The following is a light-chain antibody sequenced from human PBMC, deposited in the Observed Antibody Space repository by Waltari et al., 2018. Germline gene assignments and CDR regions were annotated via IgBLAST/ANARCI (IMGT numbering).Light chain of an antibody. CDR1: NNDIGSYNL. CDR2: EVN. CDR3: CSYAGTPRVV. J-gene: IGLJ2*01. Sequence: QSALTQPASVSGSPGQSITISCTGTNNDIGSYNLVSWYQQHPGKAPKVIIFEVNKRPSGVFNRFSCSKSGNTASLTVSGLHPEDEADYYCCSYAGTPRVVFGGGTKLTVL. V-gene: IGLV2-23*02.